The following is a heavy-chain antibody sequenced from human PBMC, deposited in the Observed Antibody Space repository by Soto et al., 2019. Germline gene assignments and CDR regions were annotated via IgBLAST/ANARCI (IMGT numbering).Heavy chain of an antibody. V-gene: IGHV4-34*01. CDR3: ARPLGAGAAAGRNSFEI. D-gene: IGHD6-13*01. Sequence: QVQLQQWGAGLLKPSETLSLTCAVYGGSLSHYYWTWVRQPPGKGLEWIGEINDSGSTNYNPSLKSRVSIAVDTSKNQFSLKLSSLTAADTAVFYCARPLGAGAAAGRNSFEIWGQGTMVTVSS. CDR1: GGSLSHYY. J-gene: IGHJ3*02. CDR2: INDSGST.